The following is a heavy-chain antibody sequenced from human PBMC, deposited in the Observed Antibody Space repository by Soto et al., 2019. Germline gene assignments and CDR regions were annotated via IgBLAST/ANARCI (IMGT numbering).Heavy chain of an antibody. CDR1: GFSLNNYA. V-gene: IGHV3-30*04. Sequence: QVQLMESGGGVVQPGRSQTLSCAASGFSLNNYAMHWVRQAPGKGLEWVAVISYDGSNTYYVDSVKGRFTISRDISQNTLYLQMNSLRPEDTAVYFCARALEGSDCMGGYFDFWGQGMQVTVSS. CDR2: ISYDGSNT. D-gene: IGHD2-21*02. CDR3: ARALEGSDCMGGYFDF. J-gene: IGHJ4*02.